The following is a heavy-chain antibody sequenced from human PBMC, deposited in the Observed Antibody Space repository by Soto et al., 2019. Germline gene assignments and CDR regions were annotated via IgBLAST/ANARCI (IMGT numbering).Heavy chain of an antibody. CDR1: GFTFSSYA. Sequence: EVQLLESGGGLVQPGGSLRLSCAASGFTFSSYAMSWVRQAPGKGLEWVSAISGSGGSTYYADSVKGRFTISRDNSKNTLYLQMNGLRAEDTAVYYCAKDLMGSTVTTLKAYYYGMDVWGQGTTVTVSS. CDR2: ISGSGGST. V-gene: IGHV3-23*01. J-gene: IGHJ6*02. D-gene: IGHD4-17*01. CDR3: AKDLMGSTVTTLKAYYYGMDV.